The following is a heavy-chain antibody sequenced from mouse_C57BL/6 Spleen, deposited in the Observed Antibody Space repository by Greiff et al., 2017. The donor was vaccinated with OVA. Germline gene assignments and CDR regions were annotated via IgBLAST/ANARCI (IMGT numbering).Heavy chain of an antibody. D-gene: IGHD2-14*01. CDR1: YTFTDYYM. Sequence: VQLQQSGPELVKPGASVKMSCKASGYTFTDYYMHWVKQKPGQGLEWIGEIYPGSGNTYYNEKFKGKATLTADTSSSTAYMQLSSLTSEDSAVDFCARWRYPGYFDVWGTGTTVTVSS. CDR2: YPGSGNTY. V-gene: IGHV1-83*01. CDR3: RWRYPGYFDV. J-gene: IGHJ1*03.